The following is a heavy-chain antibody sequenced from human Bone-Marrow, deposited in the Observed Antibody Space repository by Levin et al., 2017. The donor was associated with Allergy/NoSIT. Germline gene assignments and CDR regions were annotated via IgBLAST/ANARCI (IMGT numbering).Heavy chain of an antibody. D-gene: IGHD2-2*01. CDR2: INHSGTT. J-gene: IGHJ4*02. CDR3: VRLGRASGPATDDY. CDR1: GGPFSGYS. Sequence: SETLSLTCVGSGGPFSGYSWSWIRQSPGKGLEWIGEINHSGTTYYHPSLRSRVTMSEDAARKQFSLTLTSVTAADTGFYYCVRLGRASGPATDDYWGPGTRVHVS. V-gene: IGHV4-34*01.